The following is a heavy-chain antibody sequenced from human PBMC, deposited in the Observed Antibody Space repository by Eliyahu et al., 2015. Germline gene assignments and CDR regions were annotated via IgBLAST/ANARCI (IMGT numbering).Heavy chain of an antibody. CDR3: VRDLNSHSVTTPF. CDR1: GFTFTTFW. CDR2: MNQDGSQK. D-gene: IGHD4-17*01. V-gene: IGHV3-7*01. Sequence: EVQLVESGGGLVQPGGSLXLSCIAXGFTFTTFWMSWARQVPGKGLEWVAHMNQDGSQKYYVDSVKGRFTVSRDNAKNSLYLQMDSLRAEDTAVYYCVRDLNSHSVTTPFWGQGTLVTVSS. J-gene: IGHJ4*02.